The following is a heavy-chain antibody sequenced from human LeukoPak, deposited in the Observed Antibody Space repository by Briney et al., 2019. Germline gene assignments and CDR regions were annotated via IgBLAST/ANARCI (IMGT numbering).Heavy chain of an antibody. V-gene: IGHV3-21*01. CDR1: GFTLSSYS. J-gene: IGHJ6*03. D-gene: IGHD2-2*01. CDR2: ISSSSGLI. CDR3: ARGLYQLLPGYYMDV. Sequence: GGSLRLSCAASGFTLSSYSMNWVRQAPGKGLEWVSSISSSSGLIYYADSLKGRFTVSRDNAKNSLYLQMNSLRAEDTAVYYCARGLYQLLPGYYMDVWGKGTTVTVSS.